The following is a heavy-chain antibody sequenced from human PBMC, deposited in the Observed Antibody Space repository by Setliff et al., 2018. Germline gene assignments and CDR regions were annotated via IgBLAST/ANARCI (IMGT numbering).Heavy chain of an antibody. Sequence: SETLSLTCTVSGGAISNYYWSWIRQPPGKGLEWIGYIYSSGSTNYNPSLKSRVAISLDTSKNQFSLKLSSVTAADTAVYYCARSRGYNYDSSGYYYDNYYYYYMDVWGKGTTVTVSS. V-gene: IGHV4-4*08. CDR1: GGAISNYY. D-gene: IGHD3-22*01. J-gene: IGHJ6*03. CDR2: IYSSGST. CDR3: ARSRGYNYDSSGYYYDNYYYYYMDV.